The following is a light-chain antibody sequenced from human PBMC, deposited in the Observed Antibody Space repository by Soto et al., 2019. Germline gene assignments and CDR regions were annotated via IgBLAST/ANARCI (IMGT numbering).Light chain of an antibody. V-gene: IGKV1-5*03. J-gene: IGKJ1*01. CDR3: HQDKSYPWT. Sequence: IQMTQSPSTLSASVGDSVTITCSASQTINNYVTWYQLKPGNAPKVLIYRVSTFEGGVPPRFSGAGARTDDRLTLSRLQLDDFPTYYCHQDKSYPWTLGEGT. CDR1: QTINNY. CDR2: RVS.